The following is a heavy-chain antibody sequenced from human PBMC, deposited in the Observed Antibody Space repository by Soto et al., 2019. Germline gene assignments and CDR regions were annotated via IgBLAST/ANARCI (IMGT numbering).Heavy chain of an antibody. CDR1: GFSLSTSGVG. D-gene: IGHD3-9*01. J-gene: IGHJ4*02. CDR3: AHTHDILTGYYLQSPFDY. Sequence: ESGPTLVNPTQTLTLTCAFSGFSLSTSGVGVGWIRQPPGKALEWLALIYWDDDKRYSPSLKSRLTITKDTSKNQVVLTMTNMDPVDTATYYCAHTHDILTGYYLQSPFDYWGQGTLVTVSS. CDR2: IYWDDDK. V-gene: IGHV2-5*02.